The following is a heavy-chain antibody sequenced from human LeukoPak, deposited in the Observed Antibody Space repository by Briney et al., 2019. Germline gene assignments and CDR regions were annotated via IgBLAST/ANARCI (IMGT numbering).Heavy chain of an antibody. CDR3: ARVMITFGGVISD. D-gene: IGHD3-16*02. V-gene: IGHV3-21*01. J-gene: IGHJ4*02. Sequence: GGSLRLSCAASGFTFSSYSMSWVRRAPGKGLEWVSSISSSSSYIYYADSVKGRFTISRDNAKNSLYLQMNSLRAEDTAVYYCARVMITFGGVISDWGQGTLVTVSS. CDR1: GFTFSSYS. CDR2: ISSSSSYI.